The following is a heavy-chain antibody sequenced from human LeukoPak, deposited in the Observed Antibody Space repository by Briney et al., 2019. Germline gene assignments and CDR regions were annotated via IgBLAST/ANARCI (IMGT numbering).Heavy chain of an antibody. V-gene: IGHV3-15*01. J-gene: IGHJ4*02. Sequence: PGGSLRLSCAASGLTFSNAWMSWVRQVPGKGLEWVGRIKRKSDGGTTDYAAPVKGRFTISRDDSKNTLYLQMNSLKSEDTAVYYCTTYGSGRKFDYWGQGILVTVSS. CDR3: TTYGSGRKFDY. CDR1: GLTFSNAW. D-gene: IGHD3-10*01. CDR2: IKRKSDGGTT.